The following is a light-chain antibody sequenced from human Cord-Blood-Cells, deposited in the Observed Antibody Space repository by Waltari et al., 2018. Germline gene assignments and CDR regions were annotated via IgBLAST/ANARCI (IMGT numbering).Light chain of an antibody. J-gene: IGLJ3*02. CDR1: SSDVGGCNY. Sequence: QSALTQPPSASGSPGQSVTISCTRTSSDVGGCNYVSWYQQHPGKAPKLMIYEVSKRPSGVPDRFSGSKSGNTASLTVSGLQAEDEADYYCSSYAGSNNRVFGGGTKLTVL. CDR3: SSYAGSNNRV. CDR2: EVS. V-gene: IGLV2-8*01.